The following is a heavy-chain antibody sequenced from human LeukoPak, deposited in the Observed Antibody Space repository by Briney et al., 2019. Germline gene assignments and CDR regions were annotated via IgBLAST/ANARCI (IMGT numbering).Heavy chain of an antibody. Sequence: SVKVSCKASGGTFSSYAISWVRQAPGQGLEWMGRIIPILGIANYAQKFQGRVTITADKSTSTAYMELSSLRSEDTAVYYCAREGVDTAMVSPPAGYWGQGTLVTVSS. CDR2: IIPILGIA. J-gene: IGHJ4*02. V-gene: IGHV1-69*04. D-gene: IGHD5-18*01. CDR3: AREGVDTAMVSPPAGY. CDR1: GGTFSSYA.